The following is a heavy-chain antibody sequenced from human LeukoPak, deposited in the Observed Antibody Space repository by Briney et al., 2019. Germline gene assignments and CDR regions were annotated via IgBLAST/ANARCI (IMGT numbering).Heavy chain of an antibody. Sequence: PGRSLRLSCAVSGFTFDSYGMHWVRQAPGKGLEWVSAISGSGGSTYYADSVKGRFTISRDNAKNSLYLQMNSLRAEDTAVYYCARGSAGIAARRGEFDYWGQGTLVTVSS. V-gene: IGHV3-21*01. D-gene: IGHD6-6*01. CDR2: ISGSGGST. J-gene: IGHJ4*02. CDR3: ARGSAGIAARRGEFDY. CDR1: GFTFDSYG.